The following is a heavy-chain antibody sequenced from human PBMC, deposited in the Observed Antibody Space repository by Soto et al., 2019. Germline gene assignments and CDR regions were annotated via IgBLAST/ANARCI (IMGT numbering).Heavy chain of an antibody. D-gene: IGHD3-22*01. V-gene: IGHV4-39*01. CDR2: IYYSGST. Sequence: LSLTCTVSGGSISSSSYYWGWIRQPPGRGLEWIGSIYYSGSTYYNPSLKSRVTISVDTSKNQFSLKLSSVTAADTAVYYCASPYYYDSSGYYDYWGQGTLVTVSS. CDR1: GGSISSSSYY. J-gene: IGHJ4*02. CDR3: ASPYYYDSSGYYDY.